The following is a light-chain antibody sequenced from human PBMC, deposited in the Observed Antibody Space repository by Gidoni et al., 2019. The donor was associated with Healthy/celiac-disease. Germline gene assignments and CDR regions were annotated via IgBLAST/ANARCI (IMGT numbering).Light chain of an antibody. CDR2: DAS. J-gene: IGKJ4*01. V-gene: IGKV3-11*01. CDR1: QSVRNF. Sequence: EIVLTQSPATLSLSPGERATLSCRASQSVRNFLAWYQQKPGQAPRLLIYDASNRATGIPARFSGSGSGTDFTLTISTLEPEDFAVYYCQQRNNWPPELTFGGGTKVEIK. CDR3: QQRNNWPPELT.